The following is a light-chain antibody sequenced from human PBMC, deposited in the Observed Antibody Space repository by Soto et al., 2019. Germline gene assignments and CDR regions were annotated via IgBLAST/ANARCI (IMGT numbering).Light chain of an antibody. J-gene: IGLJ3*02. Sequence: QSALTQPASVSGSPGQSITISCTGTSSDVGGYNYVSWYQQHPGKAPKLMIYEVFNWPSGVSNRFSGSKSGNTASLTISGLQAEDEAYYYCSSYTTSSTLVFGGGTKVTVL. CDR2: EVF. CDR3: SSYTTSSTLV. V-gene: IGLV2-14*01. CDR1: SSDVGGYNY.